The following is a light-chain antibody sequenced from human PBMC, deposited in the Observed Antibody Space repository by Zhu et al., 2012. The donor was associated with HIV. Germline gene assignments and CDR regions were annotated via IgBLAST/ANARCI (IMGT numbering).Light chain of an antibody. V-gene: IGKV3-11*01. CDR1: RSVSSF. J-gene: IGKJ4*01. CDR3: QQRSNWPLT. CDR2: MHP. Sequence: IVLTQSPATLSLSPGERATVSCRASRSVSSFLAWYQQSLARLPGSSSMMHPKGPLALPPRFSGSGSGTDFTLTISSLEPEDFALYYCQQRSNWPLTFGGGTKVEIK.